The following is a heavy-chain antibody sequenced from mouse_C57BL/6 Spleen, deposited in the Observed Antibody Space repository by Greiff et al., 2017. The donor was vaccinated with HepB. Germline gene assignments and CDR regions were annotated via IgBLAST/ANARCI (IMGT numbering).Heavy chain of an antibody. J-gene: IGHJ3*01. D-gene: IGHD2-2*01. CDR2: IDPSDSYT. Sequence: VQLQQPGAELVKPGASVKLSCKASGYTFTSYWMQWVKQRPGQGLEWIGEIDPSDSYTNYNQKFKGKATLTVDTSSSTAYMQLSSLTSEDSAVYYCARRYYGFAWFAYWGQGTLVTVSA. CDR3: ARRYYGFAWFAY. V-gene: IGHV1-50*01. CDR1: GYTFTSYW.